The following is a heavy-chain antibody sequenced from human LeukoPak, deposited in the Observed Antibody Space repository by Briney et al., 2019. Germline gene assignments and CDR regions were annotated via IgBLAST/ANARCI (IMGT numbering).Heavy chain of an antibody. CDR2: ISYDGSNK. Sequence: PGRSLRLSCAASGFTFSSYGMHWVRQAPGKGPEWVAVISYDGSNKYYADSVKGRFTISRDNSKNTLYLQMNSLRAEDTAVYYCAKDRSYDSSGYTLYGMDVWGQGTTVTVSS. J-gene: IGHJ6*02. D-gene: IGHD3-22*01. CDR3: AKDRSYDSSGYTLYGMDV. CDR1: GFTFSSYG. V-gene: IGHV3-30*18.